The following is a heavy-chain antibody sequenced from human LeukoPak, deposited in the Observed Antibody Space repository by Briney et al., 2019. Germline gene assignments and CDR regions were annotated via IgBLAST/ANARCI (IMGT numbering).Heavy chain of an antibody. J-gene: IGHJ4*02. D-gene: IGHD6-13*01. CDR3: AKVGRLGIAAAGRTYYFDY. V-gene: IGHV3-30*18. Sequence: GGSLRLSCAASGFTFSSYGMHWVRQAPGKGLEWVAVISYDGSNKYYADSVKGRFTISRDNSKNTLYLQMNSLRAEDTAVYYCAKVGRLGIAAAGRTYYFDYWGQGTLVTVSS. CDR2: ISYDGSNK. CDR1: GFTFSSYG.